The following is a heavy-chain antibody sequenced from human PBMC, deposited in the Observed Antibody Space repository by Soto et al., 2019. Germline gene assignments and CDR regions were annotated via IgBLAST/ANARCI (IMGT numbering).Heavy chain of an antibody. CDR2: IYPGDSDT. CDR3: ARQYYYDSRGYPEAFDP. CDR1: GYSFTGYW. Sequence: GEPLKISCHGSGYSFTGYWIGWVRQMPVKGLEWMGIIYPGDSDTRYSPSFQGQVTISADKSISTAYLQWSSLKASDTAMYYCARQYYYDSRGYPEAFDPWGQGTLVTVSS. J-gene: IGHJ5*02. V-gene: IGHV5-51*01. D-gene: IGHD3-22*01.